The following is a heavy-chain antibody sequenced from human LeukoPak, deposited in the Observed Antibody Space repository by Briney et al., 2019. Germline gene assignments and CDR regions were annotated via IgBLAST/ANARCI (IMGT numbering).Heavy chain of an antibody. Sequence: PGGSLRLSCAASGFTFSIYGMHWVRQAPGKGLEWVAIIWYDGSKTYYADSVKGRFTISRDNSQNTLSLQMNSLRAENTAVYYCARAGEMATIYYFDYWGQGTLVTVSS. V-gene: IGHV3-33*01. CDR1: GFTFSIYG. D-gene: IGHD5-24*01. CDR2: IWYDGSKT. J-gene: IGHJ4*02. CDR3: ARAGEMATIYYFDY.